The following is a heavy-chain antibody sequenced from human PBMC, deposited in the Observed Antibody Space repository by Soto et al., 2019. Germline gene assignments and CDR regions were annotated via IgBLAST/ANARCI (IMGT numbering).Heavy chain of an antibody. CDR1: GYSFTSYW. CDR2: IDPSDSYT. V-gene: IGHV5-10-1*01. D-gene: IGHD1-26*01. J-gene: IGHJ6*02. CDR3: ARVMRVGATGGVYYYYGMDV. Sequence: GESLKISCKGSGYSFTSYWISWVRQMPGKGLEWMGRIDPSDSYTNYSPSFQGHVTISADKSISTAYLQWSSLKASDTAMYYCARVMRVGATGGVYYYYGMDVWGQGTTVTVSS.